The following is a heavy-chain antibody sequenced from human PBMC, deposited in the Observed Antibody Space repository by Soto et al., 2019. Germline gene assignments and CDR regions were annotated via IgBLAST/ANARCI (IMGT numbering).Heavy chain of an antibody. CDR2: MNPGSGDT. CDR3: ARMATFGSLNWFDP. J-gene: IGHJ5*02. Sequence: ASVKVSCKASGYSSTNNDVTWVRQATGQGLEWMGWMNPGSGDTGYAQKFQGRVTMTRDISIATAYMELSSLRSDDTAIYYCARMATFGSLNWFDPWGQGTLVTVSS. V-gene: IGHV1-8*01. CDR1: GYSSTNND. D-gene: IGHD3-16*01.